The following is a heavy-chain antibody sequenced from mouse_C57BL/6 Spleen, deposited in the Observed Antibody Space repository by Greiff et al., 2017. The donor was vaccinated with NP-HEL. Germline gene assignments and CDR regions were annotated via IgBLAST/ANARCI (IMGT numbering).Heavy chain of an antibody. Sequence: EVQLQQSGTVLARPGASVKMSCKTSGYTFTSYWMHWVKQRPGQGLEWIGAIYPGNSDTSYNQKFKGKAKLTAVTSASTAYMELSSLTNEDSAVYYCTREDYGSSYGYFDYWGQGTTLTVSS. D-gene: IGHD1-1*01. CDR3: TREDYGSSYGYFDY. CDR2: IYPGNSDT. CDR1: GYTFTSYW. V-gene: IGHV1-5*01. J-gene: IGHJ2*01.